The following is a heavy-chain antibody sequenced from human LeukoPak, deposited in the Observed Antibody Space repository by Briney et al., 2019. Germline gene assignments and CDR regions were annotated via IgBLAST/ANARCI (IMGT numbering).Heavy chain of an antibody. CDR1: GGSISSGGYY. Sequence: SETLSLTCTVSGGSISSGGYYWSWIRQHPGKGLEWIGYIYYSGSTYYNPSLNSRVTISVDTSKNQFSLKLSSVTAVDTAVYYCARRCSSTSCYAGEAVDYWGQGTLVTVSS. CDR3: ARRCSSTSCYAGEAVDY. D-gene: IGHD2-2*01. J-gene: IGHJ4*02. CDR2: IYYSGST. V-gene: IGHV4-31*03.